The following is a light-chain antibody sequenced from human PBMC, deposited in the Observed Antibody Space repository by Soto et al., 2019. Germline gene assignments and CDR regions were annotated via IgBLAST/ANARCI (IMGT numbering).Light chain of an antibody. Sequence: DLQMTQSPSSLSASVGDRVTITCRASQDISNYLAWYQQKPGKVPKLLIYAASTLQSGVPSRFSGGGSGTDFTLTISSLQPGDVATYFCQKYNSAPLTFGPGTKVDIK. CDR1: QDISNY. V-gene: IGKV1-27*01. J-gene: IGKJ3*01. CDR3: QKYNSAPLT. CDR2: AAS.